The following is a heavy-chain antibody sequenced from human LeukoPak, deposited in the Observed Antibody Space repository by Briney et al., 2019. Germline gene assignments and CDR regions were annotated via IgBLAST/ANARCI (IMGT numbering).Heavy chain of an antibody. J-gene: IGHJ4*02. CDR2: ISSSGSTI. Sequence: PGGSLRLSXAASGFTFSSYEMNWVRQAPGKGLEWVSYISSSGSTIYYADSVKGRFTISRDNAKNSLYLQMNSLRAEDTAVYYCARECLTCGGDSYDYWGQGALVTVSS. D-gene: IGHD2-21*01. V-gene: IGHV3-48*03. CDR1: GFTFSSYE. CDR3: ARECLTCGGDSYDY.